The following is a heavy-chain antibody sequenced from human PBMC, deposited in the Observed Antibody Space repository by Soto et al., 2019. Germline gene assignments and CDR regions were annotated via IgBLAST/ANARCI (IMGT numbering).Heavy chain of an antibody. Sequence: SETLSLTCTVSGGSISRYYWSWIRQPPGKGLEWIGYIYYSGSTNYNPSLKSRVTISVDTSKNQFSLKLSSVTAADTAVYYCARDQGGYYFDYWGQGTLVNVSS. CDR1: GGSISRYY. J-gene: IGHJ4*02. CDR2: IYYSGST. V-gene: IGHV4-59*01. CDR3: ARDQGGYYFDY.